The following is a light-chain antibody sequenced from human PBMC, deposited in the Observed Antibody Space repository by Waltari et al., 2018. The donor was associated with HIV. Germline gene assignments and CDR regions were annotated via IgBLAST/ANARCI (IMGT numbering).Light chain of an antibody. CDR2: EVS. CDR3: SSYTSSSTLYV. CDR1: SSDVGGYNY. V-gene: IGLV2-14*01. Sequence: QSALTQPASVSGSPGQTITISCTGTSSDVGGYNYVSWYQQHPGKATKPMIYEVSNRPSGVSNRFSGSKSGNTAALTISGLQAEDEADYYCSSYTSSSTLYVFGTGTKVTVL. J-gene: IGLJ1*01.